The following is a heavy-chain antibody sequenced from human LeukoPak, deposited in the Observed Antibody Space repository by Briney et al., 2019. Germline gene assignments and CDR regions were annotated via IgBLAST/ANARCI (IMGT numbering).Heavy chain of an antibody. D-gene: IGHD1-1*01. CDR1: GYTFTSNY. CDR3: ARVMDWNLDYYGMDV. Sequence: ASVKVSCKASGYTFTSNYIHWVRQAPGQGLEWMGMIYPRDGSTSYAQKFQGRVTITADESTSTAYMELSSLRSEDTAVYYCARVMDWNLDYYGMDVWGQGTTATVSS. CDR2: IYPRDGST. J-gene: IGHJ6*02. V-gene: IGHV1-46*01.